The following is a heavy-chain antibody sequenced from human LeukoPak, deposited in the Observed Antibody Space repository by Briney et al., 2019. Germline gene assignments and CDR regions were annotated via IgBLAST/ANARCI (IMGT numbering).Heavy chain of an antibody. Sequence: SETLSLTCAVYGVSFSGYYWSWIRQPPGKGLEWIGEINHSGSTNYNPSLKSRVTISVDTSKNQFSLKLSSVTAADTAVYYCARVSGLAGYYDYYYYGMDVWGQGTTVTVSS. V-gene: IGHV4-34*01. CDR3: ARVSGLAGYYDYYYYGMDV. CDR1: GVSFSGYY. D-gene: IGHD3-9*01. CDR2: INHSGST. J-gene: IGHJ6*02.